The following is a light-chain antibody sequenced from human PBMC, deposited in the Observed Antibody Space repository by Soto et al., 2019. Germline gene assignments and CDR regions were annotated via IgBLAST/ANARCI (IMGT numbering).Light chain of an antibody. CDR1: QGISSY. Sequence: AIRMTQSPSSLSASTGDRVTITCRASQGISSYLAWYQQKPGKAHKLLIYAASTLQSGVQSRFSGSGSGTDFTLTIRCLQSEDFATYYCQQYYSYPLTFGPGTKVDIK. J-gene: IGKJ3*01. CDR2: AAS. V-gene: IGKV1-8*01. CDR3: QQYYSYPLT.